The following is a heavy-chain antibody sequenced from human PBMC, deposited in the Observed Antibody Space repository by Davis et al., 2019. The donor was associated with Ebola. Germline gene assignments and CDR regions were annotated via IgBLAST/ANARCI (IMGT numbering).Heavy chain of an antibody. Sequence: ASVKVSCKASGYTFTSYGISWVRQAPGQGLEWMGWISAYNGNTNYAQKLQGRVTMTTDTSTSTAYMELRSLRSDDTAVYYCARDYSASSSDYYYYYGMDVWGQGTTVTVSS. D-gene: IGHD1-26*01. V-gene: IGHV1-18*01. CDR3: ARDYSASSSDYYYYYGMDV. CDR2: ISAYNGNT. J-gene: IGHJ6*02. CDR1: GYTFTSYG.